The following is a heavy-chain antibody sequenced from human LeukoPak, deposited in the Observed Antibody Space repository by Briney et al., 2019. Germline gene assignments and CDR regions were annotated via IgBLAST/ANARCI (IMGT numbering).Heavy chain of an antibody. CDR3: ARDAFCLNGVCYSGRYDC. J-gene: IGHJ4*02. D-gene: IGHD2-21*02. CDR1: GGSFSGYY. Sequence: NSSETLSLTCAAHGGSFSGYYWTWIRQSPGKGMERIGEVNSRGSANYNPSLTSRVTISVDTSKNQFSLRLTSVTAADAGVYYCARDAFCLNGVCYSGRYDCWGQGILVSVSS. V-gene: IGHV4-34*01. CDR2: VNSRGSA.